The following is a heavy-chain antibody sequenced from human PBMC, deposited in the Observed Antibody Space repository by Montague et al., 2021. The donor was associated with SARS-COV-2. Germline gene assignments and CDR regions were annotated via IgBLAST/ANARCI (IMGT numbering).Heavy chain of an antibody. Sequence: SQTLSLTCTFSGVSIRSYSWCWIRLPPGNPLEWLGYIHYSAETTPNPSLESRVTTSVDTSTGQFPLRLTSVTAAVTAVYFCARSWTGYVDKWSQGTLVTVSS. V-gene: IGHV4-59*01. CDR3: ARSWTGYVDK. J-gene: IGHJ4*02. D-gene: IGHD3/OR15-3a*01. CDR1: GVSIRSYS. CDR2: IHYSAET.